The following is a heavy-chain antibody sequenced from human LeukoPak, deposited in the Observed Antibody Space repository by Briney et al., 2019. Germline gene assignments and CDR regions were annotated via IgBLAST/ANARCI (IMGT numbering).Heavy chain of an antibody. D-gene: IGHD6-19*01. V-gene: IGHV4-34*01. CDR1: GGSFSGYY. CDR2: INHSGST. Sequence: SETLSLTCAVYGGSFSGYYWSWIRQPPGKGLEWMGEINHSGSTNYNPSLTSRGTISVDTSKNQFSLKLSSVTAADTAVYYCARVSSGWYGDYWGQGTLVTVSS. J-gene: IGHJ4*02. CDR3: ARVSSGWYGDY.